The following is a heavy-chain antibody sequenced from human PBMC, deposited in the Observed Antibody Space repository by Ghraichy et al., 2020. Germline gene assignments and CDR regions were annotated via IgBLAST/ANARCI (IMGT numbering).Heavy chain of an antibody. Sequence: GESLNISCAASGFSFSRYNMHWVRQAPGKGLEWVSCISATGSYIFYADSLKGRFTISRDNAKNSLYLQMNSLRAEDTAVYYCARDQSSSWYRVEDYNFFDSWGQGTLVTVSS. CDR2: ISATGSYI. J-gene: IGHJ5*01. V-gene: IGHV3-21*01. D-gene: IGHD6-19*01. CDR3: ARDQSSSWYRVEDYNFFDS. CDR1: GFSFSRYN.